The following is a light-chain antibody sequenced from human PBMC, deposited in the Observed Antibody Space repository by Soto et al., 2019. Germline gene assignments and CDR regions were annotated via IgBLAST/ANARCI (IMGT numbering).Light chain of an antibody. CDR1: RRDIGASNS. J-gene: IGLJ1*01. V-gene: IGLV2-14*01. Sequence: QSALTQPASVSGSPGQSITISCAGTRRDIGASNSVSWYQHLPGRSPTLIIYEATNRPSGVSERFSGSKAGDTASLTISGLQADDESEYFCISYKTDDTFVFGGGTKV. CDR2: EAT. CDR3: ISYKTDDTFV.